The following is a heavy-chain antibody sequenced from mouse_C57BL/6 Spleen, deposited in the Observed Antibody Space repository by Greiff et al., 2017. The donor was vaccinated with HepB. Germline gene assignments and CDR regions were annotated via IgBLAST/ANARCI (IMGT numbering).Heavy chain of an antibody. CDR1: GYSFTGYY. CDR2: INPSTGGT. Sequence: EVQLQQSGPELVKPGASVKISCKASGYSFTGYYMNWVKQSPEKSLEWIGEINPSTGGTTYNQKFKAKATLTVDKSSSTAYMQLKSLTSEDSAVYYCARGKELYYFDYWGQGTTLTVSS. CDR3: ARGKELYYFDY. J-gene: IGHJ2*01. D-gene: IGHD4-1*01. V-gene: IGHV1-42*01.